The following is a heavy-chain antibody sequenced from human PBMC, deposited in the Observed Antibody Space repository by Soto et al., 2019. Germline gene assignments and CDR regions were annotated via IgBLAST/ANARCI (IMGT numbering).Heavy chain of an antibody. D-gene: IGHD5-12*01. V-gene: IGHV3-23*01. CDR1: GFTFSDYA. CDR2: ITGSGRST. Sequence: EVQLLESGGGLVHPGGSLRLSCAASGFTFSDYAVNWVRQAPGKGLEWVSIITGSGRSTFYADSVKGRFTISRDNSRNTLYLQMDSLRAEDTAVYYCAKESGFSTNYYYSYGMDVWGQGTTVTVSS. J-gene: IGHJ6*02. CDR3: AKESGFSTNYYYSYGMDV.